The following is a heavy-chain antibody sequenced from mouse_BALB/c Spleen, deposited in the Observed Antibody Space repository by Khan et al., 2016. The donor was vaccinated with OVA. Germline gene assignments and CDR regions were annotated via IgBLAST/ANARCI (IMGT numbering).Heavy chain of an antibody. CDR2: INPKNCVT. V-gene: IGHV1-18*01. Sequence: VQLQQSGPELVKPGASVKISCKTSGYTFTEYTLHWVKQSHGKSLEWIGVINPKNCVTSYNQKFKGKATLTVDKSSSTAYMEFRSLTSEDSAVYYCGRDAGRYWGQGTSVTVSS. CDR3: GRDAGRY. D-gene: IGHD3-3*01. CDR1: GYTFTEYT. J-gene: IGHJ4*01.